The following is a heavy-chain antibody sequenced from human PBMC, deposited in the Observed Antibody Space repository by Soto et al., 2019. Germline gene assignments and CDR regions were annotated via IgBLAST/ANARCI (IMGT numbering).Heavy chain of an antibody. J-gene: IGHJ6*02. D-gene: IGHD3-10*01. CDR3: GRDQERAYDYGAGRIGCYGKDV. Sequence: VGSLRLSCAASGFTFSSYAMHWVRQAPGKGLEWVAVISFGGDNKYYADSVKGRFTISRDNLKNTLYLQMNSLRVEDTAVYYCGRDQERAYDYGAGRIGCYGKDVWGQGTTVTVSS. CDR1: GFTFSSYA. V-gene: IGHV3-30-3*01. CDR2: ISFGGDNK.